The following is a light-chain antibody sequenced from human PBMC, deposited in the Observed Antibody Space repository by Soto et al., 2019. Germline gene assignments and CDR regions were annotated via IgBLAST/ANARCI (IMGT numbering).Light chain of an antibody. CDR3: QQYDSYSRT. J-gene: IGKJ1*01. V-gene: IGKV1-5*01. Sequence: DIQMTQSPSTLSASVVDRVTITCRASQTISTWLAVYQQQPGKAPKLLIYDASSLQGGVPSRFSGSGSGTEFTLTISSLQPDEFATYYCQQYDSYSRTFGPETMVDIK. CDR2: DAS. CDR1: QTISTW.